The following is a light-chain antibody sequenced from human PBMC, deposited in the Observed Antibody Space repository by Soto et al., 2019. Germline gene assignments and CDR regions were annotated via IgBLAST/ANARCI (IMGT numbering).Light chain of an antibody. J-gene: IGKJ5*01. Sequence: DIQMTQSPSSLSASVGDRVTITCQASQDVKNYLNWYQQKPGKAPKLLIFGASTLQSGVPSRFSGSGSGTDFTLTISSRRPEDRETVYSQHAASYHGPSFGAGTQLEIK. CDR1: QDVKNY. V-gene: IGKV1-33*01. CDR3: QHAASYHGPS. CDR2: GAS.